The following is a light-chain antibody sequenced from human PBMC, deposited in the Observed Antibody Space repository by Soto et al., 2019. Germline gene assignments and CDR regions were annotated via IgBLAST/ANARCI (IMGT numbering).Light chain of an antibody. Sequence: EIVLTQSPVTLSLSPGERATLSCRASQSVTNSLAWYQQKPGQAPRLLVYDASNRATGTPTRFSGSGSGTDFTLTISNLEPEDFAVYYCQQHISWPLTFGGGTKVDIK. J-gene: IGKJ4*01. CDR1: QSVTNS. V-gene: IGKV3-11*01. CDR3: QQHISWPLT. CDR2: DAS.